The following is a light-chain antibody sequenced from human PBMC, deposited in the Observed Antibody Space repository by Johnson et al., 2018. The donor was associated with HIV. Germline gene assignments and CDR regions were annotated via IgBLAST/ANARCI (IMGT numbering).Light chain of an antibody. V-gene: IGLV1-51*02. Sequence: QSVLTQPPSVSAAPGQKVTISCSGSNSNIGYNCVSWYQQLPGTAPKLLIYENNERPSGIPDRFSDSKSGTSVILAITGLQPGDEADYYCGIWHSSLSAGGVFVTGTSVPVL. CDR2: ENN. CDR3: GIWHSSLSAGGV. CDR1: NSNIGYNC. J-gene: IGLJ1*01.